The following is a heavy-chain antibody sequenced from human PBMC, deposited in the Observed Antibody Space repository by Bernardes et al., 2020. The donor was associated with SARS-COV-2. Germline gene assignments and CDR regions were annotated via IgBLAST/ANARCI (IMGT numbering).Heavy chain of an antibody. Sequence: LSLTCSVSGGSISTYYWSWIRQPAGKGLEWIGRMSASGSSNHNPSLRSRITMSVDTPQNQISLELSSVTAADTAVYYCAREGGTSGRGMDVWGQGTTVTVS. J-gene: IGHJ6*02. V-gene: IGHV4-4*07. CDR3: AREGGTSGRGMDV. CDR1: GGSISTYY. D-gene: IGHD3-10*01. CDR2: MSASGSS.